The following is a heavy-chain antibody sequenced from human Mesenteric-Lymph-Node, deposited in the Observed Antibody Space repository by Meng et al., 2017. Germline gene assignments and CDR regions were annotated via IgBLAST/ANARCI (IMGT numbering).Heavy chain of an antibody. CDR1: GFTFSSYG. CDR2: IWYDGSNK. V-gene: IGHV3-33*01. D-gene: IGHD4-11*01. Sequence: VEVGWLGGGWVQPGRSRGFSWAGLGFTFSSYGMHWVRQAPGKGLEWVAVIWYDGSNKYYADSVKGRFTISRDNSKNTLYLQMNSLRAEDTAVYYCARGDYRTYYFDYWGQGTLVTVSS. CDR3: ARGDYRTYYFDY. J-gene: IGHJ4*02.